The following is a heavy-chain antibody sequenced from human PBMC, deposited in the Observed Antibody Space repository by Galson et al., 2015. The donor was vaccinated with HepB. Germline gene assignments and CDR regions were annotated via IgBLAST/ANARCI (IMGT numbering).Heavy chain of an antibody. V-gene: IGHV3-30*18. CDR1: GFTFSSYG. D-gene: IGHD3-10*01. J-gene: IGHJ6*02. CDR2: ISYDGSNK. CDR3: AKGGGMVRAHMDV. Sequence: SLRLSCAASGFTFSSYGMHWVRQAPGKGLEWVAVISYDGSNKYYADSVKGRFTISRDNSKNTLYLQMNSLRAEDTAVYYCAKGGGMVRAHMDVWGQGTTVTVSS.